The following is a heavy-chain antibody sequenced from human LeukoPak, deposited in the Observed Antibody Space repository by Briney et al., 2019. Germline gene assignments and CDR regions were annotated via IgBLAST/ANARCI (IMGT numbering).Heavy chain of an antibody. CDR2: IYTSGST. D-gene: IGHD3-10*01. Sequence: SETLSLTSTVSGGSISSYYWSWIRQPPGKGLEWIGYIYTSGSTNYNPPLKSRVTISVDTSKNQFSLKLSSVTAADTAVYYCARDYYGSGSYGWFDPWGQGTLVTVSS. CDR1: GGSISSYY. J-gene: IGHJ5*02. V-gene: IGHV4-4*09. CDR3: ARDYYGSGSYGWFDP.